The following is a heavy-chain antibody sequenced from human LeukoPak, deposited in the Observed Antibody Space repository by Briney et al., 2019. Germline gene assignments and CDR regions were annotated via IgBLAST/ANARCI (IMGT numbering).Heavy chain of an antibody. Sequence: GGSLRLSCAASGFTFSSYAMHWVRQAPSKGLEWVAVILYDGSNKYYADSVKGRFTISRDNSKNTLYLQMNSLRAEDTAVYYCARAVTAFLLDYWGQGTLVTVSS. CDR1: GFTFSSYA. CDR3: ARAVTAFLLDY. J-gene: IGHJ4*02. D-gene: IGHD2-21*02. CDR2: ILYDGSNK. V-gene: IGHV3-30*04.